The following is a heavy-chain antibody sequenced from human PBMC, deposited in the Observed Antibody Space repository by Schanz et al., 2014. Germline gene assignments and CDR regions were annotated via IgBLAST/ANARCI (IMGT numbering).Heavy chain of an antibody. J-gene: IGHJ3*02. CDR2: IYIGGNT. V-gene: IGHV3-53*01. D-gene: IGHD3-10*01. Sequence: EVQLVESGGGLVQPGGSLRLSCAASGFSVGNNYMNWVRQAPGKGLEWVSFIYIGGNTYYADSVKGRFTISRDNSKNTLYQQMNSLRAEDTAVYYCAKGRFGELSAFDIWGQGTMVTVSS. CDR1: GFSVGNNY. CDR3: AKGRFGELSAFDI.